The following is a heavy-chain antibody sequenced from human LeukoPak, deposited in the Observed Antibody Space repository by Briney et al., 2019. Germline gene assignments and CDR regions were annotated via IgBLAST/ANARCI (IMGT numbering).Heavy chain of an antibody. CDR3: ARAPHAFYSGSYYY. CDR1: GFTFSSYE. D-gene: IGHD1-26*01. CDR2: ISSSGSTI. J-gene: IGHJ4*02. Sequence: GGSLRLSCAASGFTFSSYEMNWVRQAPGKGLEWVSYISSSGSTIYYADSVKGRFTISRDNAKNSLYLQMNSLRAEDTAVYYCARAPHAFYSGSYYYWGQGTLVTVSS. V-gene: IGHV3-48*03.